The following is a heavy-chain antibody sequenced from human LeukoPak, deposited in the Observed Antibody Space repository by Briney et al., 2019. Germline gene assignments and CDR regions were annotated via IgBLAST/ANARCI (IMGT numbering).Heavy chain of an antibody. D-gene: IGHD2-2*02. CDR1: GYTFTGYY. Sequence: GASVKVSCKASGYTFTGYYMHWVRQAPGQGLEWMGWINPNSGGTNYAQKFQGRVTMTRDTSISTAYMELSRLRSDDTAVYYCARDARYCSSTSCYTGREIDYWGQGTLVTVSS. CDR3: ARDARYCSSTSCYTGREIDY. CDR2: INPNSGGT. J-gene: IGHJ4*02. V-gene: IGHV1-2*02.